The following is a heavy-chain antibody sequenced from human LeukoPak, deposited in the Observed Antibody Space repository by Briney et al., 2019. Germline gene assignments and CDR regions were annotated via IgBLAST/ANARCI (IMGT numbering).Heavy chain of an antibody. D-gene: IGHD3-16*01. CDR3: ARHKGGRFSESYLDY. CDR1: GGSISNYY. CDR2: IYTDGST. V-gene: IGHV4-4*09. J-gene: IGHJ4*02. Sequence: SETLSLTCTVSGGSISNYYWSWIRLPPGEGLEWIGYIYTDGSTNYKPSLESRATIDTSKNRFSLTVSSVTAADTAVYYCARHKGGRFSESYLDYWGQGTLVTVSS.